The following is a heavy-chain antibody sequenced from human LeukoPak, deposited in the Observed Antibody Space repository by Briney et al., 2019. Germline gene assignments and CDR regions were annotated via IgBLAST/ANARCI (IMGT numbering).Heavy chain of an antibody. CDR1: GFTFSSYA. J-gene: IGHJ2*01. V-gene: IGHV3-64*01. D-gene: IGHD1-26*01. CDR3: AKNLLGSEAFSWYFDL. CDR2: ISSNGGNT. Sequence: GGSLRLSCAASGFTFSSYAMHWVRQAPGKGLEYVSAISSNGGNTYYANSVKGRFTISRDNSKNTLYLQMHSLRAEDTAVYSCAKNLLGSEAFSWYFDLWGRGTLVTVSS.